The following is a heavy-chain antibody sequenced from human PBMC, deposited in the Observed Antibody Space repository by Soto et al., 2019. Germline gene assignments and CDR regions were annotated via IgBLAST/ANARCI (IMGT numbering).Heavy chain of an antibody. D-gene: IGHD2-15*01. Sequence: SGPTLVNPTDTLTLTCAVSGFSLSNARMGVSRIRQPPGKALEWLAHIFSNDEKSYSTSLKSRLTISKDTSKSQVVLTMTNMDPVDTATYYCARVVVAATHLDYWGQGTLVTVSS. J-gene: IGHJ4*02. CDR3: ARVVVAATHLDY. V-gene: IGHV2-26*01. CDR1: GFSLSNARMG. CDR2: IFSNDEK.